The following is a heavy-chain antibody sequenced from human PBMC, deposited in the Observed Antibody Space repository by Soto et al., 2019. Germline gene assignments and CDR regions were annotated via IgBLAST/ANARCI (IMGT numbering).Heavy chain of an antibody. J-gene: IGHJ6*02. CDR1: GFTFSSYA. CDR3: AKDHRGTIFGVAPPYYGMDV. D-gene: IGHD3-3*01. V-gene: IGHV3-23*01. Sequence: EVQLLESGGGLVQPGGSLRLSCAASGFTFSSYAMSWVRQAPGKGLEWVSAISGSGGSTYYADSVKGRFTISRDNSKNTLYLQMNSLRAEDTAVYYCAKDHRGTIFGVAPPYYGMDVWGQGTTVTVSS. CDR2: ISGSGGST.